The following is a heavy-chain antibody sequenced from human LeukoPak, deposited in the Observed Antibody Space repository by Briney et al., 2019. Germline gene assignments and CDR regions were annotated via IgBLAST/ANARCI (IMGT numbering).Heavy chain of an antibody. CDR1: GFTFGDYA. Sequence: GGSLRLSCSTSGFTFGDYAMSWVRQAPGKGLEWVGFIQAKAYGGATKYAASVNGGFSISRDDSQSIANLHMNDLKTEDTAVYYCTRAPHPRCSSSGCYLDYWGQGTLVTVSS. CDR2: IQAKAYGGAT. D-gene: IGHD2-2*01. CDR3: TRAPHPRCSSSGCYLDY. V-gene: IGHV3-49*04. J-gene: IGHJ4*02.